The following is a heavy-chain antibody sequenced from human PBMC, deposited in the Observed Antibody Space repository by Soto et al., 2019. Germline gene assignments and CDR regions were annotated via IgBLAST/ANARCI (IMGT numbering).Heavy chain of an antibody. CDR2: VYYNGST. CDR3: ARTRGRGQWRDFYFDF. J-gene: IGHJ4*02. V-gene: IGHV4-59*12. CDR1: GGPIAPFY. D-gene: IGHD6-19*01. Sequence: SETLSLTCTVSGGPIAPFYWTWIRQSPGKGLESIGYVYYNGSTNYNPALKGRVTISLDTSKSQFSLRLSSVTVADTAVYYCARTRGRGQWRDFYFDFWGQGSLVTVSS.